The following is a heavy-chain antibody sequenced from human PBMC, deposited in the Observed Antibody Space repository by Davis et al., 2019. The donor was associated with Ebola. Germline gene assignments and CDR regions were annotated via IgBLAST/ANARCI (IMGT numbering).Heavy chain of an antibody. CDR3: ARVSHYYDSSDFYPIDY. D-gene: IGHD3-22*01. CDR1: GYTFTSYD. Sequence: ASVKVSCKASGYTFTSYDINWVRQATGQGLEWMGWMNPNSGNTGYAQKFQGRVTITRNTSISTAYMELSSLRSEDTAVYHCARVSHYYDSSDFYPIDYWGQGTLVTVSS. V-gene: IGHV1-8*03. CDR2: MNPNSGNT. J-gene: IGHJ4*02.